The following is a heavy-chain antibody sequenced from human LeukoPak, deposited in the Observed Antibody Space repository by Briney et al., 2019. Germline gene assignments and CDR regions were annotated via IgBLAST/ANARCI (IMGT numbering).Heavy chain of an antibody. J-gene: IGHJ6*02. CDR1: GGTFSSYA. Sequence: SVNVSCKASGGTFSSYAISWVRQAPGQGLEWMGGIIPIFGTANYAQKFQGRVTITADESTSTAYMELSSLRSEDTAVYYCARPQRGPTAPYGMDVWGQGTTVTVSS. CDR3: ARPQRGPTAPYGMDV. CDR2: IIPIFGTA. D-gene: IGHD4-17*01. V-gene: IGHV1-69*13.